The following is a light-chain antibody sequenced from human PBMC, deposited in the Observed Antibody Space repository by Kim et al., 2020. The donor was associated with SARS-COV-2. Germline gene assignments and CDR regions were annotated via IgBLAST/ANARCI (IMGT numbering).Light chain of an antibody. Sequence: EIVMTQSPATLSVSPGERATLSCRASHSISSNLAWYQQKPGQTPRLLIYGASTRATGIPARFSGSGSRTEFTLTISSLQSEDFAVYYCRQYYEWLPRTFGHGTKVEIK. CDR3: RQYYEWLPRT. CDR1: HSISSN. V-gene: IGKV3-15*01. J-gene: IGKJ1*01. CDR2: GAS.